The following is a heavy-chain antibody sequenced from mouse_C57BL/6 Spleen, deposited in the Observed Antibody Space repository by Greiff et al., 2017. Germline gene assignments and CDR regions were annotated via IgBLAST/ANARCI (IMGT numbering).Heavy chain of an antibody. CDR2: ISYDGSN. V-gene: IGHV3-6*01. CDR3: ARGYYDYDGYFDV. CDR1: GYSITSGYY. J-gene: IGHJ1*03. Sequence: EVKLMESGPGLVKPSQSLSLTCSVTGYSITSGYYWNWIRQFPGNKLEWMGYISYDGSNNYNPSLKNRISITRDTSKNQFFLKLNSVTTEDTATYYCARGYYDYDGYFDVWGTGTTVTVSS. D-gene: IGHD2-4*01.